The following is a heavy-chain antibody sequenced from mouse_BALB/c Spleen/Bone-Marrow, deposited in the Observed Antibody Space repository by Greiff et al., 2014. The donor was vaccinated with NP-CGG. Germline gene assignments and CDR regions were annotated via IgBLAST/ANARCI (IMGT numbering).Heavy chain of an antibody. CDR1: GFNIEDAY. J-gene: IGHJ3*01. CDR3: ARSPGEVDY. CDR2: IAPANGNT. D-gene: IGHD1-3*01. V-gene: IGHV14-3*02. Sequence: EVQLQQSGAELVKPGASVKLSCTASGFNIEDAYMHWVKQRPAQGLEWIGRIAPANGNTEYDPKFLDKATITADTSSNTAYLQLSSLTSEDTAVYYCARSPGEVDYWGQGTLVTVSA.